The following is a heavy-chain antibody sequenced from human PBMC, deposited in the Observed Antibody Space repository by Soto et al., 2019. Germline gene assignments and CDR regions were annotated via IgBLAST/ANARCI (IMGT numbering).Heavy chain of an antibody. J-gene: IGHJ4*02. CDR2: IWYDGSNK. CDR1: GFTFTNYG. CDR3: AREQQQLFDY. D-gene: IGHD6-13*01. V-gene: IGHV3-33*01. Sequence: QVQLVESGGGVVQPRRSLRLSCAASGFTFTNYGMHWVRQAPGKGLEWVAVIWYDGSNKYYADSVEGRFTISRDNSKNTLYLQMNSLRAEDTAVYYCAREQQQLFDYWGQGTLVTVSS.